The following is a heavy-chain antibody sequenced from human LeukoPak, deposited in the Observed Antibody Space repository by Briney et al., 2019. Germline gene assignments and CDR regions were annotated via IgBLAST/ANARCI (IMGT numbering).Heavy chain of an antibody. J-gene: IGHJ4*02. CDR2: IIPILGIA. CDR1: GGTFSSYA. CDR3: ATDRQDCSSTSCLDY. D-gene: IGHD2-2*01. V-gene: IGHV1-69*04. Sequence: SVKVSCKASGGTFSSYAISWVRQAPGQGLEWMGRIIPILGIANYAQKFQGRVTMTEDTSTDTAYMELSSLRSEDTAVYYCATDRQDCSSTSCLDYWGQGTLVTVSS.